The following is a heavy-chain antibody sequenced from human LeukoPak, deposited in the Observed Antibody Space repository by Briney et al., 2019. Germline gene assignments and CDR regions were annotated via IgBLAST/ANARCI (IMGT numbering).Heavy chain of an antibody. CDR3: AKDGSSWYGNWFDP. J-gene: IGHJ5*02. D-gene: IGHD6-13*01. CDR2: ISYDGSNK. CDR1: GFTFSSYG. Sequence: PGGSLRLSCAASGFTFSSYGMHWVRQAPGKGLEWVAVISYDGSNKYYADSVKGRFTISRDNSKNTLYLQMNSLRAEDTAVYYCAKDGSSWYGNWFDPWGQGTLVTVSS. V-gene: IGHV3-30*18.